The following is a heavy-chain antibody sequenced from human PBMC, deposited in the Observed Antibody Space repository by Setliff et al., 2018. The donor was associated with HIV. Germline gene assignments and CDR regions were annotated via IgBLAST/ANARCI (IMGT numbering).Heavy chain of an antibody. V-gene: IGHV1-2*02. CDR3: ARDPYSTDYYYYMDV. Sequence: GASVKVSCKASGYTFTGYYMHWVRQAPGQGLEWMGWINPNSGGTNYAQKFQGRVTMTRDTSISTAYMELSRLRSDDTAVYYCARDPYSTDYYYYMDVWGKGTTVTVSS. D-gene: IGHD4-4*01. CDR1: GYTFTGYY. J-gene: IGHJ6*03. CDR2: INPNSGGT.